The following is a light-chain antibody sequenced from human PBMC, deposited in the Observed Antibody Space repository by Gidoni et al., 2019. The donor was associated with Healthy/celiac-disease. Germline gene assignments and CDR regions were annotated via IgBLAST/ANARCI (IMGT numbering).Light chain of an antibody. CDR1: SSDVGGYNY. CDR2: EVS. CDR3: SSDTSSSTLV. V-gene: IGLV2-14*01. J-gene: IGLJ3*02. Sequence: QSALTQPASVSGSPGQSITISCTGPSSDVGGYNYVSWYQQHPGKAPKLMIYEVSNRPSGVSNRVSGSKSGNTASLTISGLQAEDEADYYCSSDTSSSTLVVGGGTKLTVL.